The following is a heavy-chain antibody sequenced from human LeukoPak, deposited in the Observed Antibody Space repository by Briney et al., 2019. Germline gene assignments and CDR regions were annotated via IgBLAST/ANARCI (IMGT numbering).Heavy chain of an antibody. Sequence: GGSLRLSCAASGFTFSSYGMSWVRQAPGKGLEWVSTISGRDTNTYYADSVEGRFTISRDNSKNTLYLQMKSLRAEDTALYYCAKRSDYGSNGNYFDSWGQGTPVAVSS. J-gene: IGHJ4*02. CDR3: AKRSDYGSNGNYFDS. D-gene: IGHD4-23*01. CDR1: GFTFSSYG. CDR2: ISGRDTNT. V-gene: IGHV3-23*01.